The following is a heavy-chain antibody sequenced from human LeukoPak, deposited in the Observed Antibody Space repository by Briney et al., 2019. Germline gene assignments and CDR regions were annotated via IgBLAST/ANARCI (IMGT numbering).Heavy chain of an antibody. D-gene: IGHD2-8*01. Sequence: SETLSLTCAVYGGSFSGYYWSWIRQPPGKGLEWIGEINHSGSTNYNPSLKSRVTISVDTSKNQFPLKLSSVTAADTAVYYCSRNSNIGLAYWGQGTLVTVSS. CDR1: GGSFSGYY. CDR2: INHSGST. J-gene: IGHJ4*02. V-gene: IGHV4-34*01. CDR3: SRNSNIGLAY.